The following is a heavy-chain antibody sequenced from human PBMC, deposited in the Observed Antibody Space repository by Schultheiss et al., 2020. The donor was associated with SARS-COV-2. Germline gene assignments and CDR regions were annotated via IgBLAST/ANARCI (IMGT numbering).Heavy chain of an antibody. CDR2: IKSKTDGGTT. D-gene: IGHD1-1*01. CDR1: GFTFSSYD. Sequence: GGSLRLSCAASGFTFSSYDMHWVRQATGKGLEWVGRIKSKTDGGTTDYAAPVKGRFTISRDDSKNTLYLQMNSLKTEDTAVYYCTTEWYNWNDDFDYWGQGTLVTVSS. J-gene: IGHJ4*02. CDR3: TTEWYNWNDDFDY. V-gene: IGHV3-15*01.